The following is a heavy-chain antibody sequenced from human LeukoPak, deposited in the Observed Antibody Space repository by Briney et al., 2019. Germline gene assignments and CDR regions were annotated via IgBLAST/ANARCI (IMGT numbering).Heavy chain of an antibody. J-gene: IGHJ4*02. V-gene: IGHV1-46*01. D-gene: IGHD1-14*01. Sequence: ASVKVSCKASGYTFTSYYMHWVRQAPGQGLEWMRIINPSGGSTSYAQKFQGRVTMTRDTSTSTVYMELSSLRSEDTAVYYCASGRTPGYYFDYWGQGTLVTVSS. CDR2: INPSGGST. CDR1: GYTFTSYY. CDR3: ASGRTPGYYFDY.